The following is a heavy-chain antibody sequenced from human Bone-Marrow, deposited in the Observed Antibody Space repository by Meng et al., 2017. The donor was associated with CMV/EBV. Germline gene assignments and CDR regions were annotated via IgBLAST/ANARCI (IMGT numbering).Heavy chain of an antibody. J-gene: IGHJ6*02. D-gene: IGHD2-15*01. Sequence: GGSLRLSCAVSGFTFDDYAMHWVRQAPGKGLEWVSGISWNSGSIGYADSVKGRFVISRDNAKNSLYLQMNSLRGEDTALYYCAKDHAASYYYNAMDVWGQGTTVPVSS. CDR3: AKDHAASYYYNAMDV. CDR2: ISWNSGSI. V-gene: IGHV3-9*01. CDR1: GFTFDDYA.